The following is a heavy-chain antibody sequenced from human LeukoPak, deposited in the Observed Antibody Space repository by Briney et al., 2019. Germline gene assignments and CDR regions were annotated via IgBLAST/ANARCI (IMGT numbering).Heavy chain of an antibody. J-gene: IGHJ6*03. Sequence: PGGSLRLSCAASGFTFSDYYMSWIRQAPGKGLEWVSYISSSGSTIYYADSVKGRFTISRDNAKNSLYLQMNSLRAEDTAVYYCARKYSSPYYYYYYYYMDVWGKGTTVTVSS. V-gene: IGHV3-11*04. CDR3: ARKYSSPYYYYYYYYMDV. D-gene: IGHD6-6*01. CDR1: GFTFSDYY. CDR2: ISSSGSTI.